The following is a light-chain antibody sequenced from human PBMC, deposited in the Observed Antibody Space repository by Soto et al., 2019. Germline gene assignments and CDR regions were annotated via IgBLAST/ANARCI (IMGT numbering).Light chain of an antibody. V-gene: IGKV3-20*01. Sequence: EVVLTQSPGPLSLSPGERATLSCRASQSLSSSYLAWYQQQSGPAPRLLIYGSFSRATGIPDRFSGSGSGTDSTLTISRLEPEDFAVYYCQQYGSLITFGQGTRLEI. CDR1: QSLSSSY. CDR3: QQYGSLIT. J-gene: IGKJ5*01. CDR2: GSF.